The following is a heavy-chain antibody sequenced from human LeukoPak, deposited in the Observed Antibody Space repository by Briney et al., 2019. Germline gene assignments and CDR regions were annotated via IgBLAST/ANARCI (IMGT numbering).Heavy chain of an antibody. CDR3: ASMRGGYEGYFDY. D-gene: IGHD3-16*01. Sequence: GGSLRLSCAASGFTFSSYWMHWVRQAPGKGLVWVSRINSDGSSTSYADSVKGRFTISRDNAKNSLYLQMKSLRAEDTAVYYCASMRGGYEGYFDYWGQGTLVTVSS. CDR2: INSDGSST. CDR1: GFTFSSYW. J-gene: IGHJ4*02. V-gene: IGHV3-74*01.